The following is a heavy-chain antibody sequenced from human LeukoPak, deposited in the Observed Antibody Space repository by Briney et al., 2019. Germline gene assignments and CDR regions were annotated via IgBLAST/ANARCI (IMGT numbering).Heavy chain of an antibody. CDR3: ASATGSYSYFDY. CDR1: GYSFTTHW. CDR2: VYPDDSDT. V-gene: IGHV5-51*01. D-gene: IGHD1-26*01. J-gene: IGHJ4*02. Sequence: GESLEISCKASGYSFTTHWIGWVRQMPGKGLEWMGIVYPDDSDTKYSPSFQGQVTISADKSISTAFLQWSSPKASDTATYYCASATGSYSYFDYWGQGTLVTVSS.